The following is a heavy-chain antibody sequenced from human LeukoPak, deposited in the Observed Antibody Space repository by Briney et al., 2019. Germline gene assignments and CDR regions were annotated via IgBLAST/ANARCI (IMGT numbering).Heavy chain of an antibody. CDR1: GFTFSSYG. CDR3: ARDSSSNYYYGMDV. CDR2: IWYDGSNK. Sequence: GRSLRLSCAASGFTFSSYGMHWVRQAPGKGLEWVAVIWYDGSNKYYADSVKGRFTISRDNSKNTLYLQMNSLRAEDTAVYYCARDSSSNYYYGMDVWGQGTTVTASS. J-gene: IGHJ6*02. V-gene: IGHV3-33*01.